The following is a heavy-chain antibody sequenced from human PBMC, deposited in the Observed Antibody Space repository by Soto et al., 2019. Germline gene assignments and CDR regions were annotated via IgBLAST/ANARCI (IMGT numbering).Heavy chain of an antibody. CDR1: GGTFSSYA. J-gene: IGHJ5*02. CDR3: ARSRQGQEWLFEIGGGEGFEFDP. V-gene: IGHV1-69*12. Sequence: QVQLVQSGAEVKKPGSSVKVSCKASGGTFSSYAISWVRQAPGQGLAWMGGIIPIFGTANYAQTFQGRVTITADESKSTAYMELSSLGTEDTAVYYCARSRQGQEWLFEIGGGEGFEFDPWGQGTLVTVST. CDR2: IIPIFGTA. D-gene: IGHD3-3*01.